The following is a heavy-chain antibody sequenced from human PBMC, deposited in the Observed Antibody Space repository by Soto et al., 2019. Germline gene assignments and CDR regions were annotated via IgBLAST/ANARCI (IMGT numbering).Heavy chain of an antibody. CDR2: IYWHDDE. V-gene: IGHV2-5*01. Sequence: SGPTLVNPTQTLTLTCTFSGFSLSTTGVGVSWIRQPPGKALEWLALIYWHDDERYSPSLKSRLTITKGTSKNQVVLTMTNMDPVDNATYYCAHRGGATVGLYYFDYWGQGALVTVSS. CDR3: AHRGGATVGLYYFDY. D-gene: IGHD3-16*01. CDR1: GFSLSTTGVG. J-gene: IGHJ4*02.